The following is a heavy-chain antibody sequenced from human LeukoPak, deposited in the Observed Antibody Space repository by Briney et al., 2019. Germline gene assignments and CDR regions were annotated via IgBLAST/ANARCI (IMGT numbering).Heavy chain of an antibody. J-gene: IGHJ6*02. CDR3: AKAGGRYCSGGSCYSV. CDR2: ISGSGGST. CDR1: GFTFSSYA. D-gene: IGHD2-15*01. V-gene: IGHV3-23*01. Sequence: GGSLRLSCAASGFTFSSYAMSWVRQAPGEGLEWVSAISGSGGSTYYADSVKGRFTISRDNSKNTLYLQMNSLRAEDTAVYYCAKAGGRYCSGGSCYSVWGQGTTVTVSS.